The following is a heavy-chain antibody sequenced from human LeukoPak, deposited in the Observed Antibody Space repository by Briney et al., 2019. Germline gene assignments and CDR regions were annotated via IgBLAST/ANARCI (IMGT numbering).Heavy chain of an antibody. CDR2: ISGSGGST. J-gene: IGHJ4*02. Sequence: GGSLRLSCAASGFTFSSYAMSWVRQAPGKGLEWVSTISGSGGSTYYADSVKGRFTIPRDNSKNTLYLQMNSLRAEDTAVYYCAKAPVAYYYDSSGYYLGFDYWGQGTLVTVSS. D-gene: IGHD3-22*01. CDR3: AKAPVAYYYDSSGYYLGFDY. V-gene: IGHV3-23*01. CDR1: GFTFSSYA.